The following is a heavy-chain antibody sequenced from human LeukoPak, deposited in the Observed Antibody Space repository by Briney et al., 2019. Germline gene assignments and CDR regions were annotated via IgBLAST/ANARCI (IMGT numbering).Heavy chain of an antibody. V-gene: IGHV3-21*01. CDR3: ARDLSWVVTLNVYYYYMDV. J-gene: IGHJ6*03. CDR2: ISSSSSYI. Sequence: GGSLRLSCAASGFTFSSYSMNWVRQAPGKGLEWVSSISSSSSYIYYADSVKGRFTISRDNAKNSLYLQMNSLRAEDTAVYYCARDLSWVVTLNVYYYYMDVWGKGTTVTVSS. CDR1: GFTFSSYS. D-gene: IGHD2-21*02.